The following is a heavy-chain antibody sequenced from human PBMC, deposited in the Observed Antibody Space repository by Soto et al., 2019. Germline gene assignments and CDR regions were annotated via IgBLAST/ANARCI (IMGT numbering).Heavy chain of an antibody. CDR1: GYTFTSYA. D-gene: IGHD3-3*01. V-gene: IGHV1-3*01. J-gene: IGHJ6*02. CDR2: INAGNGNT. CDR3: ARGPGGDFWSGYYHYYYGMDV. Sequence: SCKASGYTFTSYAMHWVRQAPGQRLEWMGWINAGNGNTKYSQKFQGRVTITRDTSASTAYMELSSLRSEDTAVYYCARGPGGDFWSGYYHYYYGMDVWGQGTTVTVSS.